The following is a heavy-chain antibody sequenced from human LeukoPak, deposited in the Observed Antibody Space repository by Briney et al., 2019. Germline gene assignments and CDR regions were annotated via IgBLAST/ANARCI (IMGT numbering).Heavy chain of an antibody. CDR1: GFTFPAYG. D-gene: IGHD3-10*01. Sequence: GASVKVSCKTSGFTFPAYGIAWVRQAPGHGPEWMGWISNHNGNTKYAQKFQDRITVTTETSTGTASMELRSLKPDDTGIYYCTRGVALATVYYFDFWGRGTQVTVAS. CDR3: TRGVALATVYYFDF. V-gene: IGHV1-18*04. J-gene: IGHJ4*02. CDR2: ISNHNGNT.